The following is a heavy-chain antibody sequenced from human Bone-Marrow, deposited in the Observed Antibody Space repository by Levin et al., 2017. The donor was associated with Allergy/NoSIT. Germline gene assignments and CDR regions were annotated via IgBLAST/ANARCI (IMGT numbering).Heavy chain of an antibody. Sequence: PSETLSLTCTVSGGSISSGGYYWSWIRQHPGKGLEWIGYIYYSGSTYYNPSLKSRVTISVDTSKNQFSLKLSSVTAADTAVYYCARGRLGRGAIYFDYWGQGTLVTVSS. J-gene: IGHJ4*02. CDR2: IYYSGST. CDR3: ARGRLGRGAIYFDY. V-gene: IGHV4-31*03. CDR1: GGSISSGGYY. D-gene: IGHD3-10*01.